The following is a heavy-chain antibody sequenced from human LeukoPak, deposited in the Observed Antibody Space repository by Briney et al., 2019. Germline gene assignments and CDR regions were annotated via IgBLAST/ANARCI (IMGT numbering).Heavy chain of an antibody. D-gene: IGHD3-22*01. CDR3: ARGLGTYGSSELTWPMISF. J-gene: IGHJ4*02. CDR2: MNPNSGDT. Sequence: ASVKVSCKASGYTFTNYEINWVRQAIGQGLEWMGWMNPNSGDTAFAQKFQGRITMTRSTSISTAYMELSSLTSEDTAVYYCARGLGTYGSSELTWPMISFWGQGTLVTVSS. V-gene: IGHV1-8*01. CDR1: GYTFTNYE.